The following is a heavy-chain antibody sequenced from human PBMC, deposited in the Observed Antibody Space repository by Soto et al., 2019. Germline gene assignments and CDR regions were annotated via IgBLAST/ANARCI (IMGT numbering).Heavy chain of an antibody. D-gene: IGHD6-19*01. J-gene: IGHJ4*02. Sequence: ASVKVSCKASGGTFSSYTISWVRQAPGQGLEWMGRIIPILGIANYAQKFQGRVTITADKSTSTAYMELSSLRSEDTAVYYCARDYSPGSSGWYDEGIYYFDYWGQGTLVTVSS. CDR2: IIPILGIA. CDR3: ARDYSPGSSGWYDEGIYYFDY. CDR1: GGTFSSYT. V-gene: IGHV1-69*04.